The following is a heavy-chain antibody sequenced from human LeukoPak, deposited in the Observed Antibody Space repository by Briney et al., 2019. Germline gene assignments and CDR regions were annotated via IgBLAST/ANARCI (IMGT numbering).Heavy chain of an antibody. CDR2: INHSGST. CDR3: ARHEVKYGSGTYPLGT. CDR1: GGSFSGCY. Sequence: SETLSLTCAVYGGSFSGCYWSWIRQPPGKGLEWIGEINHSGSTNYNPSLTSRVTISVDQSKNQFSLKLSSVTAAGTAVYYCARHEVKYGSGTYPLGTWGQGTLVTVSS. D-gene: IGHD3-10*01. V-gene: IGHV4-34*01. J-gene: IGHJ5*02.